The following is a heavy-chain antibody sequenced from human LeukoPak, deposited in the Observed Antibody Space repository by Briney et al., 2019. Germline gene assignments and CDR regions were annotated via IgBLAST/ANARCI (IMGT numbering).Heavy chain of an antibody. CDR2: IYWNDDK. CDR1: GFALSTSGVG. D-gene: IGHD3-3*01. Sequence: SGPTLVKPTQTLTLTCTFSGFALSTSGVGVGWIRQPPGKALEWRALIYWNDDKRYSPSLKSRLTITKDTSKNQVVLTMTNMDPVDTATYYCAHVYYYDFWSGVYYFDYWGQGTLVTVSS. J-gene: IGHJ4*02. V-gene: IGHV2-5*01. CDR3: AHVYYYDFWSGVYYFDY.